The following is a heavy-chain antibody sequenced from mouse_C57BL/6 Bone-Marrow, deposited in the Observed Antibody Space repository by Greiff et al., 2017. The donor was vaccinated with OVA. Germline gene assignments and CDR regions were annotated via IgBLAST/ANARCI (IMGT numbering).Heavy chain of an antibody. V-gene: IGHV1-66*01. CDR2: IYPGSGNT. CDR3: ARRRDDYGYFDY. CDR1: GYSFTSYY. Sequence: QVQLQQSGPELVKPGASVKISCKASGYSFTSYYIHWVKQRPGQGLEWIGWIYPGSGNTKYNEKFKGKATLTADTSSSTAYMQLSSLTSEDSAVYYCARRRDDYGYFDYWGQGTTLTVSS. D-gene: IGHD2-4*01. J-gene: IGHJ2*01.